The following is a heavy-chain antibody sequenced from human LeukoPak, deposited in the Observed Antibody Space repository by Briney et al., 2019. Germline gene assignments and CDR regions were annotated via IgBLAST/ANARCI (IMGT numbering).Heavy chain of an antibody. CDR3: TTGPFYYYYYMDV. CDR2: IYSGGST. Sequence: GGSLRLSCAASGFTVSSNYMSWVRQAPGKGLEWVSVIYSGGSTYYADSVKGRFTISRDNSKNTLYLQMNSLRAEDTAVYYCTTGPFYYYYYMDVWGKGTTVTVSS. V-gene: IGHV3-53*01. CDR1: GFTVSSNY. J-gene: IGHJ6*03.